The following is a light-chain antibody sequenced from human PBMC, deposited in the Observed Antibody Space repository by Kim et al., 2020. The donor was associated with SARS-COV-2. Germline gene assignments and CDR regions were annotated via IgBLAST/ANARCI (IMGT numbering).Light chain of an antibody. J-gene: IGLJ2*01. CDR1: RGNIAPNY. CDR2: EDY. CDR3: QSFDSNTVV. Sequence: GKTVPISGARSRGNIAPNYVPWYQQRPGSAPTTVIFEDYRRPSGVPDRFSGSVDSSSSSASLTISGLRPEDEADYYCQSFDSNTVVFGGGTQLTVL. V-gene: IGLV6-57*03.